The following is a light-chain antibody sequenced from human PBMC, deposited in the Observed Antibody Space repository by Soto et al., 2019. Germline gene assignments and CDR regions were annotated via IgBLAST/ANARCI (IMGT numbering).Light chain of an antibody. CDR3: SSYTSSSPVV. CDR1: TSDVGGYNY. V-gene: IGLV2-14*01. J-gene: IGLJ2*01. Sequence: QSALPQPASVSGSPGQSITISCPGTTSDVGGYNYVSWYQQHPGKAPKLMIYDVSNRPSGVSNRFSGSKSGNTASLTISGLQAEDEADYYCSSYTSSSPVVFGGGTKLTVL. CDR2: DVS.